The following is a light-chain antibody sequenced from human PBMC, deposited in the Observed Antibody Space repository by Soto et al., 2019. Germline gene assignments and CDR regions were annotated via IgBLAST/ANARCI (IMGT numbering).Light chain of an antibody. CDR1: QSVSSSY. CDR2: GAS. Sequence: TLSLSPGERATLSCRASQSVSSSYLAWYQQKPGQAPRLLIYGASSRATGIPDRFSGSRSGTDFTLTISRLEPEDFAVYYCQQYGSSLTWTFGQGTKVDIK. CDR3: QQYGSSLTWT. J-gene: IGKJ1*01. V-gene: IGKV3-20*01.